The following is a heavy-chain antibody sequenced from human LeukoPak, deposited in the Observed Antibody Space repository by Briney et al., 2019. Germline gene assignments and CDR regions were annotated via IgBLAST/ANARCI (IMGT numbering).Heavy chain of an antibody. V-gene: IGHV1-58*01. CDR1: GFTFTSSA. CDR2: IVVGSGNT. J-gene: IGHJ4*02. D-gene: IGHD3-22*01. CDR3: AATGGHYDSSGYSDY. Sequence: GASVKVSCKAPGFTFTSSAVQWVRQARGQRLEWIGWIVVGSGNTNYAQKFQERVTITRDMSTSTAYMELSSLRSEDTAVYYCAATGGHYDSSGYSDYWGQGTLVTVSS.